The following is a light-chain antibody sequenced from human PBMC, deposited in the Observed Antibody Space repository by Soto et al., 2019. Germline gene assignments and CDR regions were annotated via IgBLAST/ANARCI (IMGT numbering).Light chain of an antibody. J-gene: IGKJ3*01. V-gene: IGKV3-15*01. CDR2: GAS. CDR1: QSVRDN. Sequence: EVVMTQSPATLSVSPGERVTLSCRASQSVRDNLAWYQQKPGQPPRLLIYGASTRATGLPARFSGSGSGTDFTLTISSLQSEAFAVYYCQQYNNWSLTFGPGTKVDL. CDR3: QQYNNWSLT.